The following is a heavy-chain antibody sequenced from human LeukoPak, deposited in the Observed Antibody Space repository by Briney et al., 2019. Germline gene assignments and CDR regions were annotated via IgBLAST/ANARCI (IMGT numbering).Heavy chain of an antibody. CDR3: ARIVGRQVDY. CDR1: GDSVSSNNVA. V-gene: IGHV6-1*01. D-gene: IGHD2-21*01. J-gene: IGHJ4*02. Sequence: SQTLSLTCAISGDSVSSNNVAWNWIRQSPSGGLEWLGRTYYRSKWYSEYAVSVKSRITINPDTSKNQFSLQMNSVTPEDTAVYYCARIVGRQVDYWGQGTLVTVSS. CDR2: TYYRSKWYS.